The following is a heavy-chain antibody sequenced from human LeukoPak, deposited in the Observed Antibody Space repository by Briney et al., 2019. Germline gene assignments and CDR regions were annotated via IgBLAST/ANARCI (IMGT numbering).Heavy chain of an antibody. D-gene: IGHD7-27*01. V-gene: IGHV3-21*01. CDR3: ASPGTGETAY. CDR1: GFTFSSYS. J-gene: IGHJ4*02. Sequence: PGGSLRLSCADSGFTFSSYSMNWVRQAPGKGLEWVSSISSSSSYIYYADSVKGRFTISRDNAKNSLYLQMDSLRAEDTAVYYCASPGTGETAYWGQGTLVTVSS. CDR2: ISSSSSYI.